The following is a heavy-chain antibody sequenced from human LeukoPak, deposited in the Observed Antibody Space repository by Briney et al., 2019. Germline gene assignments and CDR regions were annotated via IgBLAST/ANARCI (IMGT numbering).Heavy chain of an antibody. J-gene: IGHJ4*02. V-gene: IGHV4-39*01. Sequence: SETLSLTCTVSGGSISSSSYYWGWIRQPPGKGLEWIGSIYYSGSTYYNPSLKSRVTISEDTSKNQFSLKLSSVTAADTAVYYCARYSSGWYPGDYWGQGTLVTVSS. D-gene: IGHD6-19*01. CDR2: IYYSGST. CDR3: ARYSSGWYPGDY. CDR1: GGSISSSSYY.